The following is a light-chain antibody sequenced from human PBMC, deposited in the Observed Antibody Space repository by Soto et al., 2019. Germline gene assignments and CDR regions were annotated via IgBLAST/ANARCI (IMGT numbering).Light chain of an antibody. CDR2: DAS. V-gene: IGKV3-11*01. CDR3: QQRISWPIT. J-gene: IGKJ5*01. Sequence: EIVLTQSPATLSLSPGERATLSCRASQGLYNYLAWYQQKPGQTPRLLIYDASTRATGIPARFSGDWSGTDFPLTFDTLEPEDFAVYYCQQRISWPITFGQGTRLEIK. CDR1: QGLYNY.